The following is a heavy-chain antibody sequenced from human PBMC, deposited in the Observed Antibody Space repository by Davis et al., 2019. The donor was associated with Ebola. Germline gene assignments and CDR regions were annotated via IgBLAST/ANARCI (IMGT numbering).Heavy chain of an antibody. CDR2: IYYSENT. CDR3: ARHRNLGYCSGGRCLSSGPDENWFDP. CDR1: GGSINNNAYY. V-gene: IGHV4-39*01. Sequence: PSETLSLTCTVSGGSINNNAYYWGWIRQPPGKRLEWIGSIYYSENTYFNPSLESRVTMSVDPSNNQFSLKLTSVTAADTAVYYCARHRNLGYCSGGRCLSSGPDENWFDPWGQGALVTVSS. J-gene: IGHJ5*02. D-gene: IGHD2-15*01.